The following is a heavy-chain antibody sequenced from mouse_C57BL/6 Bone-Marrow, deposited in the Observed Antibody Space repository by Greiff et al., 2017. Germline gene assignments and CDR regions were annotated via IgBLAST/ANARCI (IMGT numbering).Heavy chain of an antibody. CDR2: FYPGSGSI. CDR1: GYIFTEYT. V-gene: IGHV1-62-2*01. J-gene: IGHJ2*01. Sequence: VQLQQSGAELVKPGASVKLSCKASGYIFTEYTIHWVKQRSGQGLEWIGWFYPGSGSIKYNERFKDKATLTADKSSNTVYMELSRLTSEDSAVYFCARHERYYDYEGYFDYWGPGTTLTASS. D-gene: IGHD2-4*01. CDR3: ARHERYYDYEGYFDY.